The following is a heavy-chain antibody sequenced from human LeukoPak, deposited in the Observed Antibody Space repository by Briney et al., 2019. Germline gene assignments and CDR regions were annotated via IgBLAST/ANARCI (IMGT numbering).Heavy chain of an antibody. V-gene: IGHV3-33*01. Sequence: PGGSLRLSCAASGFTFSSYGMHWVRQAPGKGLEWVAVIWYDGSNKYYADSVKGRFTISRDNSKNTLYLQMNSLRAEDTAVYYCARGEGNHAINFDYWGQGTLVTVSS. D-gene: IGHD1-14*01. J-gene: IGHJ4*02. CDR2: IWYDGSNK. CDR1: GFTFSSYG. CDR3: ARGEGNHAINFDY.